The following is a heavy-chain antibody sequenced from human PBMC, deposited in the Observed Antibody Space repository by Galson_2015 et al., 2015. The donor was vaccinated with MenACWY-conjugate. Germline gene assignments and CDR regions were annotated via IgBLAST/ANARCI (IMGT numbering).Heavy chain of an antibody. CDR2: MNGDGSRI. Sequence: SLRLSCAASGFPFSSSWMHWVRHAPGKGLVWVSRMNGDGSRISYADSVQGRFTISRDNAKNTLYLQMNSLRAEDTATYYCARDPHGGGGPNGAFDIWGQGTMVTVSS. CDR1: GFPFSSSW. J-gene: IGHJ3*02. V-gene: IGHV3-74*01. D-gene: IGHD2-8*01. CDR3: ARDPHGGGGPNGAFDI.